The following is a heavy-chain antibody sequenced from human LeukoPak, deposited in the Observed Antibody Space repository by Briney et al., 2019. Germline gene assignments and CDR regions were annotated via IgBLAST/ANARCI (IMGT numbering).Heavy chain of an antibody. J-gene: IGHJ3*02. CDR2: IYYSGST. CDR3: ARDRAFDI. CDR1: GGSISSYY. Sequence: PSETLSLTCTVSGGSISSYYWSWLRQPPGKGLEWTGYIYYSGSTNYNPSLKSRVTISVDTSKNQFSLKLSSVTAADTAVYYCARDRAFDIWGQGTMVTVSS. V-gene: IGHV4-59*01.